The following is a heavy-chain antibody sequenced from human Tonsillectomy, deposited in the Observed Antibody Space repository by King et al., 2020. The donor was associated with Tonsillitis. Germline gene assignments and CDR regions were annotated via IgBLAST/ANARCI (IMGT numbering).Heavy chain of an antibody. Sequence: VQLVQSGAEVRKPGESLKISCKGSGDSFSNYWIAWVRQMPGKGLEWMGIIYPDDSETRYNPSFQDQVTISADKSLSTAYLQWSSLKASDTATYYCAGRYFYDRSGYYDRGAFEIWGQGTMVTVSS. CDR3: AGRYFYDRSGYYDRGAFEI. CDR1: GDSFSNYW. D-gene: IGHD3-22*01. J-gene: IGHJ3*02. CDR2: IYPDDSET. V-gene: IGHV5-51*03.